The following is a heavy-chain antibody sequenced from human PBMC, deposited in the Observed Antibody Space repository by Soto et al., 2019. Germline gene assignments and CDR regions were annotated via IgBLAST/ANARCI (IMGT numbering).Heavy chain of an antibody. V-gene: IGHV4-30-2*01. CDR1: GGSISSGGYS. Sequence: PSETLSLTCAVSGGSISSGGYSWSWIRQPPGKGLEWIGYIYHSGSTHYNPSLKSRVTISVDRSKNQFSLKLSSVTAADTAVYYCARRGSSWSNPFDYWGQGTLVT. CDR2: IYHSGST. CDR3: ARRGSSWSNPFDY. D-gene: IGHD6-13*01. J-gene: IGHJ4*02.